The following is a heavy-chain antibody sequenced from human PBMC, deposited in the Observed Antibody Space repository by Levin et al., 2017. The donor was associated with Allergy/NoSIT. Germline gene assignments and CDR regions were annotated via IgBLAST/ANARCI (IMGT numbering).Heavy chain of an antibody. CDR1: GFTFSNYA. V-gene: IGHV3-23*01. CDR2: TSDSGGST. Sequence: GGSLRLSCAASGFTFSNYAMNWVRQAPGKGLEWVSGTSDSGGSTYYADSVEGRFTISRDNSKNTLYLQVNSLRAEDTALYYCAKDLSAVPAANYYYAMDVWGQGTTVTVSS. D-gene: IGHD2-2*01. J-gene: IGHJ6*02. CDR3: AKDLSAVPAANYYYAMDV.